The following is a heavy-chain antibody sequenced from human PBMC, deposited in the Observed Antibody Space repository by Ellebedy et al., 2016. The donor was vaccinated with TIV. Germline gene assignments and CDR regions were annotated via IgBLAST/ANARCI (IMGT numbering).Heavy chain of an antibody. V-gene: IGHV3-74*01. D-gene: IGHD3-9*01. J-gene: IGHJ4*02. CDR2: INTDGSST. CDR3: ARESVRYFEWDY. Sequence: GESLKISCVASGFTLSGYWMHWVRQAPGKGLVWVSRINTDGSSTSYADFAEGRFTIARDNAKKTLYLEISSLTADDTAVYYCARESVRYFEWDYWGQGTLVTVSS. CDR1: GFTLSGYW.